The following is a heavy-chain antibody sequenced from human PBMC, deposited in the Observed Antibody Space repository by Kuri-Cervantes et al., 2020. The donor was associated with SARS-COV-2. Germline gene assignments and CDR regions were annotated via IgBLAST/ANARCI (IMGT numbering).Heavy chain of an antibody. CDR3: ARALSDLSNVLLWFGEKLRFDP. J-gene: IGHJ5*02. CDR1: GGSISSSSYY. V-gene: IGHV4-39*07. CDR2: IYYSGST. D-gene: IGHD3-10*01. Sequence: ESLKISCTVSGGSISSSSYYWGWIRQPPGKGLEWIGSIYYSGSTYYNPSLKSRVTISVDTSKNQFSLKLSSVTAADTAMYYCARALSDLSNVLLWFGEKLRFDPWGQGTLVTVSS.